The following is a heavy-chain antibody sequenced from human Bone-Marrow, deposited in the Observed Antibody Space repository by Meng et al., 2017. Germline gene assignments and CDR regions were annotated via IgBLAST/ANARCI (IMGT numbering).Heavy chain of an antibody. V-gene: IGHV1-2*06. D-gene: IGHD6-25*01. CDR3: ARDEDISAAGKLFGDY. CDR2: INPKSGDT. J-gene: IGHJ4*02. CDR1: GYNFPDYY. Sequence: ASVKVSCKASGYNFPDYYIHWVRRAPGQGLEWMGRINPKSGDTHYAQKFQARVTMTGDTSISTAYMELSGLRSDDTAMYYCARDEDISAAGKLFGDYWGQGPLVTVSS.